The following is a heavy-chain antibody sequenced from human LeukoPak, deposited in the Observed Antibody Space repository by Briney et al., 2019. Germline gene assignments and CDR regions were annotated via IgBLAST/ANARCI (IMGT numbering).Heavy chain of an antibody. CDR1: GYTFTSYG. D-gene: IGHD6-19*01. V-gene: IGHV1-18*01. J-gene: IGHJ6*03. Sequence: EASVKVSCKASGYTFTSYGVSWLRQAPGQGLEWMGWVSSYNGDTNYAQKFHGRVTMTTDTSISTAYMELSRLTSDDTAVYYCARGVAGPYYYYYMDVWGRGTTVTVSS. CDR3: ARGVAGPYYYYYMDV. CDR2: VSSYNGDT.